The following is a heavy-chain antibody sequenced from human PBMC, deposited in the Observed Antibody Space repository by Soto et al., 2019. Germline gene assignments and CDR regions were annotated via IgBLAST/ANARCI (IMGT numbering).Heavy chain of an antibody. CDR1: GFSFDEYA. J-gene: IGHJ6*03. Sequence: EVQLVESGGGLVQPGRSLRLSCAASGFSFDEYAMHWVRQAPGKGLEWVSGVSWTSGTMGYGDSVRGRFAISRDNAKNSLYLQMNSLTTEDTALYYCAKGFCSSTRCLTYSYMDVWGKGTTVTVSS. CDR2: VSWTSGTM. CDR3: AKGFCSSTRCLTYSYMDV. D-gene: IGHD2-2*01. V-gene: IGHV3-9*01.